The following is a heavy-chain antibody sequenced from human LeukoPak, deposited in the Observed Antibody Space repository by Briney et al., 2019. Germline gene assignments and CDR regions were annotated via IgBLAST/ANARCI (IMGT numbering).Heavy chain of an antibody. Sequence: GGSLRLSCAASGFTFSTYAMNWVRQAPAKGLEWVSTIGGGGPTTDYADSVKDRFAISRDNSKNTLYLQMNSLRAKDTAVYFCARGFLGGTDQYFDSWGQGTLVTVSS. V-gene: IGHV3-23*01. D-gene: IGHD6-19*01. CDR2: IGGGGPTT. J-gene: IGHJ4*02. CDR1: GFTFSTYA. CDR3: ARGFLGGTDQYFDS.